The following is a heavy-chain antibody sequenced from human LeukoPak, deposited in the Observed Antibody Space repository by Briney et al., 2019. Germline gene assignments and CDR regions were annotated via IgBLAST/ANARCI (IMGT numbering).Heavy chain of an antibody. D-gene: IGHD2-2*01. J-gene: IGHJ4*02. CDR2: IYSGGST. V-gene: IGHV3-53*01. CDR1: GFTVSSNY. CDR3: ARVMPLGVGPGAFDY. Sequence: GGSLRLSCAASGFTVSSNYMSWVRQAPGKGLEWVSVIYSGGSTYYADSVKGRFTISRDNSKNTLYLQVNSLRAEDTAVYYCARVMPLGVGPGAFDYWGQGTLVTVSS.